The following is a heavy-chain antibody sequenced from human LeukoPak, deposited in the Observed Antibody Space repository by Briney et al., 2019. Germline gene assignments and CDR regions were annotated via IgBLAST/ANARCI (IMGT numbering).Heavy chain of an antibody. CDR1: GGTFSSYA. D-gene: IGHD2-21*01. J-gene: IGHJ3*02. Sequence: ASVKVSCKASGGTFSSYAISWVRQAPGQGLEWMGGIIPIFGTANYAQKFQGRVTITADESTSTAYMELSSLRSEDTAVYYCARDYQPISQVVVTDAFDIWGQGTMVTVSS. CDR3: ARDYQPISQVVVTDAFDI. CDR2: IIPIFGTA. V-gene: IGHV1-69*13.